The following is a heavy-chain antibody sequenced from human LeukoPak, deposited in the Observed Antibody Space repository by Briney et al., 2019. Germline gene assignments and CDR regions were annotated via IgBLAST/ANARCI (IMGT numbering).Heavy chain of an antibody. CDR2: IYYSGST. Sequence: SETLSLTCSVFGGSISSGTYYWSWIRQHPGKGLEWIGYIYYSGSTYYNPSLKSRVTISVDTSKNQFSLKLSSVTAADTAVYYCARATRATPWDYYYYMDVWGKGTTVTVSS. V-gene: IGHV4-31*03. D-gene: IGHD5-12*01. CDR1: GGSISSGTYY. CDR3: ARATRATPWDYYYYMDV. J-gene: IGHJ6*03.